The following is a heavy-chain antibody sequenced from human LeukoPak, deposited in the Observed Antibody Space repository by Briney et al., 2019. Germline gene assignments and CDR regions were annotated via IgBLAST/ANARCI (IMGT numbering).Heavy chain of an antibody. CDR3: ATGARWLPS. D-gene: IGHD5-24*01. V-gene: IGHV3-53*01. CDR2: IYASGSA. Sequence: GGALRLSCAASAVSVRNSYMTWVRQGPGKGLEWVSAIYASGSAYYADCVKGRFTVSTGNSKNTLYLQMDNLRAEDTAIYYCATGARWLPSWGQGTLVTVSS. CDR1: AVSVRNSY. J-gene: IGHJ5*02.